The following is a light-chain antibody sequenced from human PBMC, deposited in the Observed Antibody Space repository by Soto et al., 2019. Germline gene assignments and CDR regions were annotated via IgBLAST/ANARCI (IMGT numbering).Light chain of an antibody. CDR3: SSYTSATTYV. Sequence: QSALTQPASVSVSPGQSITISCTGTSSDVGAYNYDSWYQQYPGEAPKVIIYDVSHRPAGVSNRFSGSKSGNTASLTISGLQTQDEADYYCSSYTSATTYVFGTGTKVTV. CDR1: SSDVGAYNY. V-gene: IGLV2-14*01. CDR2: DVS. J-gene: IGLJ1*01.